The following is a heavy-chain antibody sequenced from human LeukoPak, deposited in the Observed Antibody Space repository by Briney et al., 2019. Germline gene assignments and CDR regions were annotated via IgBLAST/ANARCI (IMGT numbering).Heavy chain of an antibody. V-gene: IGHV1-18*01. J-gene: IGHJ6*02. CDR1: GYSFTSYA. CDR2: ISAYDGGT. Sequence: ASVKVSCKASGYSFTSYAYNWVRQAPGQGLEWMGWISAYDGGTKYAQDLQGRVTMTTDTSTRTAYMELTRLTSDDTAVYYCARDEDGMDVWGQGTTVTVSS. CDR3: ARDEDGMDV.